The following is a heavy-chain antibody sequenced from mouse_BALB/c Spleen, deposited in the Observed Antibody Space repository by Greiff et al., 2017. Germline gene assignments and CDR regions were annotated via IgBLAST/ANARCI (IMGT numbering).Heavy chain of an antibody. V-gene: IGHV5-12-1*01. D-gene: IGHD2-1*01. J-gene: IGHJ4*01. CDR3: ARLDYGNPYAMDY. Sequence: EVKLVESGGGLVKPGGSLKLSCAASGFAFSSYDMSWVRQTPEKRLEWVAYISSGGGSTYYPDTVKGRFTISRDNAKNTLYLQMSSLKSEDTAMYYCARLDYGNPYAMDYWGQGTSVTVSS. CDR2: ISSGGGST. CDR1: GFAFSSYD.